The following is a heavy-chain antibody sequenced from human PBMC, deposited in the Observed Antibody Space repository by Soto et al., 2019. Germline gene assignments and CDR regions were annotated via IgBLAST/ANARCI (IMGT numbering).Heavy chain of an antibody. CDR1: GFTFSSYA. J-gene: IGHJ4*02. CDR2: IKQDGSEK. D-gene: IGHD1-26*01. CDR3: AKLRLSGSSLYYFDY. Sequence: VQLVESGGGVVQPGRSLRLSCAASGFTFSSYAMHWVRQAPGKGLEWVANIKQDGSEKYYVDSVKGRFTISRDNAKNSLYLQMISLRAEDTAVYYCAKLRLSGSSLYYFDYWGQGTLVTVSS. V-gene: IGHV3-7*03.